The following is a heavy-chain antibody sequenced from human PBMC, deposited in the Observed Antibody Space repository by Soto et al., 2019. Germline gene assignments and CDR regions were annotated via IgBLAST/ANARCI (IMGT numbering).Heavy chain of an antibody. Sequence: LRLSCAASGFTFSSYGMHWVRQAPGKGLEWVAVISYDGSNKYYADSVKGRFTISRDNSKNTLYLQMNSLRAEDTAVYYCARSQYSSSWGDFDYWGQGTLVTVSS. CDR2: ISYDGSNK. J-gene: IGHJ4*02. V-gene: IGHV3-30*03. D-gene: IGHD6-13*01. CDR3: ARSQYSSSWGDFDY. CDR1: GFTFSSYG.